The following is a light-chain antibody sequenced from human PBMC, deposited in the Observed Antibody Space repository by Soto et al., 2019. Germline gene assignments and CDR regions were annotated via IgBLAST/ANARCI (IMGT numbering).Light chain of an antibody. J-gene: IGKJ4*01. CDR1: QNIASS. V-gene: IGKV3-15*01. CDR2: GAS. CDR3: QQYYEWHLP. Sequence: EIVMTQSPATLSVSPGERVTLSCRASQNIASSLDWYQQIPGQPPRLLFYGASTRASAVPARSSGSGSGTEFTLTISSLQSEDFAVYYCQQYYEWHLPLGGGTKVDSK.